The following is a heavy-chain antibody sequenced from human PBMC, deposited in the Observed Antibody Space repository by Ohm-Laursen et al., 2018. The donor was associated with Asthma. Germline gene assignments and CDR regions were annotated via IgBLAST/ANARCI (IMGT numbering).Heavy chain of an antibody. J-gene: IGHJ4*02. D-gene: IGHD2-15*01. V-gene: IGHV3-30*18. CDR3: AKDWWWEP. CDR1: GFTFSSYG. CDR2: VSFDGSNK. Sequence: SLRLSCAAPGFTFSSYGMHWVRQAPGKGLEWVAVVSFDGSNKYYADSVKGRFTISRDNSKNTLYLQMSSLRADDTAVYYCAKDWWWEPGGQGTLVTVSS.